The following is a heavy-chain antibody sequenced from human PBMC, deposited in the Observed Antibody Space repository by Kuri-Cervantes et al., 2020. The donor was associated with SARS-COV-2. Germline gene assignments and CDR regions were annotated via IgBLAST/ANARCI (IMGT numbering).Heavy chain of an antibody. D-gene: IGHD6-13*01. J-gene: IGHJ4*02. Sequence: SGPTLVKPTQTLTLTCTFSGFSLSTNGVGVGWIRQPPGKALEWLALIYWDDDKRYGPSLKSRLTITKDTSKNQVVLTMTNMDPVDTATYYCAHYQEPGIAXAGVFDYWGQGTLVTVSS. CDR2: IYWDDDK. CDR1: GFSLSTNGVG. CDR3: AHYQEPGIAXAGVFDY. V-gene: IGHV2-5*05.